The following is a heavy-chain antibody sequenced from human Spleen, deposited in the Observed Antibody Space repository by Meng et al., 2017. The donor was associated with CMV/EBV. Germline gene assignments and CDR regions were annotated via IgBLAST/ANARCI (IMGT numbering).Heavy chain of an antibody. J-gene: IGHJ5*02. V-gene: IGHV1-69*05. CDR1: GGMFTSSA. CDR2: VVPIYGPP. D-gene: IGHD6-19*01. Sequence: SGGMFTSSAITWIRQAPGQGLEWMGGVVPIYGPPNYAQKFQGRVTITTDESTRTAYMELSSLRSEDTAVYYCAFYSSGWYGNTRFDPWGQGTLVTVSS. CDR3: AFYSSGWYGNTRFDP.